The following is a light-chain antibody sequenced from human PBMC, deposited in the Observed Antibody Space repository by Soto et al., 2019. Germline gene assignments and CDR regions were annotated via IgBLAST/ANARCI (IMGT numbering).Light chain of an antibody. CDR3: ETWDSNAHTV. Sequence: QPVLTQSSSASASLGSSVKLTCTLSSGHSTYTIAWHQQQPGKAPRYLMKIERSGSYNKGSGVPDRFSGSSSGADCYLTISNLQSEDEDDYYCETWDSNAHTVFGGGTQLTVL. J-gene: IGLJ7*01. CDR2: IERSGSY. CDR1: SGHSTYT. V-gene: IGLV4-60*03.